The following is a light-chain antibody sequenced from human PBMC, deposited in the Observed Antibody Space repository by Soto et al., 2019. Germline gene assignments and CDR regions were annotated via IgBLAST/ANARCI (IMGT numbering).Light chain of an antibody. CDR3: QQYHTSSIT. V-gene: IGKV4-1*01. J-gene: IGKJ5*01. Sequence: DSVMTQSPDSLAVSLVESATINFKSIESVFYSSNNKNYLAWYQQKPGKAPNLLIYDASTLERGVPSRFSGTGSGTEFTLTIDRLQPDDFATYYCQQYHTSSITFGQGTRLEIK. CDR1: ESVFYSSNNKNY. CDR2: DAS.